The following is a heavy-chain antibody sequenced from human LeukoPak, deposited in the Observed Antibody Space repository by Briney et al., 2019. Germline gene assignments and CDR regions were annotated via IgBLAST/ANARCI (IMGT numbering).Heavy chain of an antibody. CDR3: ARDALGRYSSGWYWFDP. D-gene: IGHD6-19*01. Sequence: ASVKVSCKASGYTFTSYGISWVRQAPGQGLEWMGWISAYNGNTNYAQKLQGRVTMTTDTSTSTAYVELRSLRSDDTAVYYCARDALGRYSSGWYWFDPWGQGTLVTVSS. V-gene: IGHV1-18*01. CDR1: GYTFTSYG. CDR2: ISAYNGNT. J-gene: IGHJ5*02.